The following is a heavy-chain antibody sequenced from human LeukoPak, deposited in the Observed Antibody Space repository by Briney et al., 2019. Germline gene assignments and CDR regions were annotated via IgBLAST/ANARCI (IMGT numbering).Heavy chain of an antibody. D-gene: IGHD6-19*01. CDR3: ARDGYSSGWYYFDY. Sequence: GGSLRLSCAASGFIFSDTYMNWIRQAPGKGLEWVSSISSSSSYIYYADSVKGRFTISRDNAKNSLYLQMNSLRAEDTAVYYCARDGYSSGWYYFDYWGQGTLVTVSS. V-gene: IGHV3-21*01. CDR1: GFIFSDTY. J-gene: IGHJ4*02. CDR2: ISSSSSYI.